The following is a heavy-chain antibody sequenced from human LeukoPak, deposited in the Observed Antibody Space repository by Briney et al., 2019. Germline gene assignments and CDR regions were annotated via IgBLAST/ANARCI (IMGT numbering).Heavy chain of an antibody. CDR3: ARDGAQQQLGFYYYYYMDV. J-gene: IGHJ6*03. CDR2: INPNSGGT. V-gene: IGHV1-2*02. D-gene: IGHD6-13*01. CDR1: GYTFTAYY. Sequence: GASVKVSCKASGYTFTAYYMHWVRQAPGQGLEWMGWINPNSGGTYYAQKFQGRVTMTRDTSISTAYMELSRLRSDDTAVYYCARDGAQQQLGFYYYYYMDVWGKGTTVTVSS.